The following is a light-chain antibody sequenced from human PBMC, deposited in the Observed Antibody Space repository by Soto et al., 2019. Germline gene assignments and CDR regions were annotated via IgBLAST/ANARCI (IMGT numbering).Light chain of an antibody. CDR2: GAS. Sequence: EIVLTQSPGTLSLSPGERAPLSCSARESVSSSYLAWSQQNPGQAPRLLIYGASSRATGIPDRFSGSGSGTDFTLTISSLQPEDFAVYYCQQRSNWPPELSFGGGTKVDIK. J-gene: IGKJ4*01. CDR1: ESVSSSY. V-gene: IGKV3D-20*02. CDR3: QQRSNWPPELS.